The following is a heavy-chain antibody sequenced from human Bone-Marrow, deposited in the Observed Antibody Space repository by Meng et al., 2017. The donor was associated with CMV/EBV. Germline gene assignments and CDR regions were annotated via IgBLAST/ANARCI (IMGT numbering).Heavy chain of an antibody. CDR2: ISPYNSYT. V-gene: IGHV1-18*01. D-gene: IGHD1-7*01. J-gene: IGHJ5*02. Sequence: ASVKVSCKASGYTFTNYGISWVRQAPGQGLEWMGWISPYNSYTDYAQKVQGRVTMTTDTSTSTAHMELRSLRSDDTAVYYCARDVWNYGGAGWFDPWGQGTLVTVSS. CDR3: ARDVWNYGGAGWFDP. CDR1: GYTFTNYG.